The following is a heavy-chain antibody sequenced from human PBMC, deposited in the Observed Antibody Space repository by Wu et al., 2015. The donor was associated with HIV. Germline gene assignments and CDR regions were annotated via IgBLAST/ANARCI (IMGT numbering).Heavy chain of an antibody. J-gene: IGHJ6*02. CDR1: GDTFNSYT. V-gene: IGHV1-69*05. Sequence: QVQLVQSGAEVKKPGSSVKVSCKSSGDTFNSYTYNWVRQVPGQGLEWMGGILPLFGSADYAQKFQGRVTMTRDTSISTAYMILSGLTSEDTAVYYCARTRNYYFGMDVWGQGTTVTVSS. D-gene: IGHD1-14*01. CDR2: ILPLFGSA. CDR3: ARTRNYYFGMDV.